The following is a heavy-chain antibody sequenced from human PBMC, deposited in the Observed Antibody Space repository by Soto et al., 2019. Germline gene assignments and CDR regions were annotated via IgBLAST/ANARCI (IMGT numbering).Heavy chain of an antibody. CDR3: AKLGSSWSL. CDR2: ISYDGSNK. V-gene: IGHV3-30*18. D-gene: IGHD6-13*01. CDR1: GFTFSSYG. Sequence: QVQLVESGGGVVQPGRSLRLSCAASGFTFSSYGMHWVRQAPGKGLEWVAVISYDGSNKYYADSVKGRFTISRDNSKNTLYLQMNSLRAEDTAVYYYAKLGSSWSLWGQGTLVTVSS. J-gene: IGHJ4*02.